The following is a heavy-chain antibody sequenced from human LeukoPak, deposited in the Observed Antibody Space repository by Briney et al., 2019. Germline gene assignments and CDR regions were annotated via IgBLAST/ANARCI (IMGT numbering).Heavy chain of an antibody. CDR3: ARETSGFDY. CDR1: GGTFSSYA. CDR2: ISPIPGIA. Sequence: GASVKVSCKASGGTFSSYAISWVRQAPGQGLEWMGRISPIPGIANYAQKFQGRVTISADKSTSTAYMELSSLRSEDTTLYYCARETSGFDYWGQGTLVTVSS. V-gene: IGHV1-69*04. J-gene: IGHJ4*02.